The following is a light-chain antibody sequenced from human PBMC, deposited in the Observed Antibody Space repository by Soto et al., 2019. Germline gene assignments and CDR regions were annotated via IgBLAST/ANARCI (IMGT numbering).Light chain of an antibody. Sequence: DIQMTQSPSSLSASVGDRVTITCRASQSISIYLNWYQQKPGKAPELLIYAASSLQSGVTSRFSGSGSGTDFTLTISSLQPEDFARYYCQHSYSSPPTFGQGTNLEIK. J-gene: IGKJ2*01. V-gene: IGKV1-39*01. CDR2: AAS. CDR1: QSISIY. CDR3: QHSYSSPPT.